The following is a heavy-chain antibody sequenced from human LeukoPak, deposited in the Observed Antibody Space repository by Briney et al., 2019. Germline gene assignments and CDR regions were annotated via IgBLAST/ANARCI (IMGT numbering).Heavy chain of an antibody. CDR2: INQSGTT. CDR1: GESFSGYY. CDR3: ARGPSHGGKYREFFDH. J-gene: IGHJ4*02. V-gene: IGHV4-34*01. D-gene: IGHD2-2*01. Sequence: SETLFFTCAAYGESFSGYYWCWLRHPPGKLLEWIGKINQSGTTNYSPSLKSRVSISVDPSKNQFSLRLNSLNAADTAVYFCARGPSHGGKYREFFDHWGQGTLVTVSS.